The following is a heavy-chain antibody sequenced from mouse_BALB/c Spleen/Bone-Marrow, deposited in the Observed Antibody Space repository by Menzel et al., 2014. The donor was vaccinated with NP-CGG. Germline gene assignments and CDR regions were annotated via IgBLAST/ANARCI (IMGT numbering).Heavy chain of an antibody. V-gene: IGHV14-3*02. CDR1: GFKIKDTY. CDR3: ARYRLGTYFDY. D-gene: IGHD2-14*01. CDR2: IDPANGDT. J-gene: IGHJ2*01. Sequence: VQLQQPGAELVKPGASVQLSCTASGFKIKDTYMHWVRQRPEQGLEWIGRIDPANGDTRYDPKFQGKATITADTSSSTAYLQLSSLTSEDTAVYCCARYRLGTYFDYWGQGTTLTVSS.